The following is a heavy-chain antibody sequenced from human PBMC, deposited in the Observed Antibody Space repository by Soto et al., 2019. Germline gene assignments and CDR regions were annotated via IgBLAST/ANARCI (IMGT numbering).Heavy chain of an antibody. CDR2: ISGSGGST. Sequence: GGSLRLSCAASGFTFSSYAMSWVRQAPGKGLEWVSAISGSGGSTYYADSVKGRFTISRDNSKNTVDLHVNSLGADDTAIYYCAKSYFSASGSFYIDSWGQGTLVTVSS. J-gene: IGHJ4*02. CDR1: GFTFSSYA. CDR3: AKSYFSASGSFYIDS. D-gene: IGHD3-10*01. V-gene: IGHV3-23*01.